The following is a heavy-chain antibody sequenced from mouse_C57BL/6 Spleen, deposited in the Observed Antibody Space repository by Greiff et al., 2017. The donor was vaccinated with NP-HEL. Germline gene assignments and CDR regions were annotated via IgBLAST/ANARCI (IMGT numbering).Heavy chain of an antibody. CDR1: GYTFTSYW. CDR2: IDPSDSYT. J-gene: IGHJ3*01. Sequence: QVQLQQSGAELVKPGASVKLSCKASGYTFTSYWMQWVKQRPGQGLEWIGEIDPSDSYTNYNQKFKGKATLTVDTSSSTAYMQLSSLTSEDSAVYYCARPGSAWFAYWGQGTLVTVSA. D-gene: IGHD3-1*01. V-gene: IGHV1-50*01. CDR3: ARPGSAWFAY.